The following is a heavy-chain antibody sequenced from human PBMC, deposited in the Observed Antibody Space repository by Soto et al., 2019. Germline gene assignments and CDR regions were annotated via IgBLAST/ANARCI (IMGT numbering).Heavy chain of an antibody. V-gene: IGHV3-43*01. Sequence: LRLSCAASGFTFNAYTMHWVRQAPGKGLEWVSLISWDGGITYYGDSVKGRFTVSRDNSDNSLYLQMTSLRSDDTAFYYCAKDSYDILTGQKRYFDSWGQGTLVTVSS. D-gene: IGHD3-9*01. CDR3: AKDSYDILTGQKRYFDS. CDR1: GFTFNAYT. CDR2: ISWDGGIT. J-gene: IGHJ4*02.